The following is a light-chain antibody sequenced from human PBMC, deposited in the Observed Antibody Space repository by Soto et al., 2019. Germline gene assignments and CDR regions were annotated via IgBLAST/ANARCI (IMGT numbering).Light chain of an antibody. CDR1: QSVSSN. CDR2: AAS. Sequence: EIVMTQSPATLSVSPGERATLSCRASQSVSSNLAWYQRKPGQAPSLLIYAASTRATGIPARCSGSGSGTEFTLTISSLQSEDFAVYYCQQYNNWYTFGQGTQLEIK. J-gene: IGKJ2*01. CDR3: QQYNNWYT. V-gene: IGKV3-15*01.